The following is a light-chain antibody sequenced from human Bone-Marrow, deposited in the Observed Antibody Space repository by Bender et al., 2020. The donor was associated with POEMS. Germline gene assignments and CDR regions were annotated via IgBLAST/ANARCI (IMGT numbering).Light chain of an antibody. CDR3: SSFTNSNTLV. V-gene: IGLV2-8*01. CDR1: SSDIGSYNF. CDR2: DVS. J-gene: IGLJ2*01. Sequence: QSALTQPPSASGSPGQSVAISCTGTSSDIGSYNFVSWYQQHPGKAPTLIIYDVSERPSGVPDRFSGSKSGNTASLTVSGLQPEDEADYYCSSFTNSNTLVFGGGTKFTVL.